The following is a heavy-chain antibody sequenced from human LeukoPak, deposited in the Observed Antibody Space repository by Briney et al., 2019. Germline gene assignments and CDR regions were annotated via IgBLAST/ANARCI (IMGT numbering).Heavy chain of an antibody. CDR3: ASHGRGYSYGYYYYYYYMDV. J-gene: IGHJ6*03. Sequence: SETLSLTCTVSGGSISSYYWSWIRQPPGKGLEWIGYIYYSGSTNYNPSLKSRVTISVDTSKNQFSLKLSSVTAADTAVYYCASHGRGYSYGYYYYYYYMDVWGKGTTVTVSS. CDR2: IYYSGST. CDR1: GGSISSYY. V-gene: IGHV4-59*01. D-gene: IGHD5-18*01.